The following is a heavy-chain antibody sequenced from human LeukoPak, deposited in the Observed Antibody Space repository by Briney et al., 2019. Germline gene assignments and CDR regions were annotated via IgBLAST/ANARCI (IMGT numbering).Heavy chain of an antibody. V-gene: IGHV4-30-2*01. Sequence: PSETLSLTCTVSGGSISSGGYYWSWIRQPPGKGLEWIGYIYHSGSTYYNPSLKSRVTISVDRSKNQFSLKLSSVTAADTAVYYRAREGPYSGYWGQGTLVTVSS. J-gene: IGHJ4*02. CDR2: IYHSGST. CDR1: GGSISSGGYY. D-gene: IGHD2-21*01. CDR3: AREGPYSGY.